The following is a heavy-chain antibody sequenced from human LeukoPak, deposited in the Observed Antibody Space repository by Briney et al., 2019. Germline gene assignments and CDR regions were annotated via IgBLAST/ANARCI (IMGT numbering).Heavy chain of an antibody. D-gene: IGHD3-3*01. Sequence: ASVKVSCKASGYTFTGYYMHWVRQAPGQGLEWMGWINPNSGGTNYAQKFQGRVTITRNTSISTAYMELSSLRSEDTAVYYCARGYDFWSGYYSYYYYYMDVWGKGTTVTISS. CDR3: ARGYDFWSGYYSYYYYYMDV. J-gene: IGHJ6*03. V-gene: IGHV1-2*02. CDR2: INPNSGGT. CDR1: GYTFTGYY.